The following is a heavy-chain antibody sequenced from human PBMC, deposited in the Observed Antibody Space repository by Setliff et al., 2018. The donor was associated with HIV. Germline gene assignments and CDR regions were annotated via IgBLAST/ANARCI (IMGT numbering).Heavy chain of an antibody. CDR1: GVSVGSGDYH. D-gene: IGHD6-6*01. CDR3: ATRPRIAARPFDY. CDR2: IFHSGDT. V-gene: IGHV4-31*03. Sequence: SETLSLTCSVSGVSVGSGDYHWHWIRQHPEKALEWIGYIFHSGDTYYNPSLKSRISMSVDASKNQFSLELTSLTAADTAVYYCATRPRIAARPFDYWGQGMLVTVSS. J-gene: IGHJ4*02.